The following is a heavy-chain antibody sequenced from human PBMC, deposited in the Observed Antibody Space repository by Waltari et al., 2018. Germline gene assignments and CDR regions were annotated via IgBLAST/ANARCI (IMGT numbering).Heavy chain of an antibody. J-gene: IGHJ4*02. CDR1: GYTFTDYY. CDR3: ARQRDYYDSSGYYRY. Sequence: EVQLVQSGAEVKKPGATVKISCKASGYTFTDYYMHWVPQAPGKGLEWMGRFGPEDGETIYAEKFQGRVTITADTSTDTAYRELSSLRSEDTAVYYCARQRDYYDSSGYYRYWGQGTLVTVSS. CDR2: FGPEDGET. D-gene: IGHD3-22*01. V-gene: IGHV1-69-2*01.